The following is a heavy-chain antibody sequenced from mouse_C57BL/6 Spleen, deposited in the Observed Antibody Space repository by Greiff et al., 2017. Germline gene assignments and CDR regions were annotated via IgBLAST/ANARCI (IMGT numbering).Heavy chain of an antibody. D-gene: IGHD2-2*01. V-gene: IGHV3-6*01. CDR1: GYSITSGYY. J-gene: IGHJ3*01. Sequence: EVQLQESGPGLVKPSQSLSLTCSVTGYSITSGYYWNWIRQFPGNKLEWMGYISYDGSNNYNPSLKNRISITLDTSKNQFFLKLNSVTTEDTATYYCARGGGYDWPPFAYWGQGTLVTVSA. CDR3: ARGGGYDWPPFAY. CDR2: ISYDGSN.